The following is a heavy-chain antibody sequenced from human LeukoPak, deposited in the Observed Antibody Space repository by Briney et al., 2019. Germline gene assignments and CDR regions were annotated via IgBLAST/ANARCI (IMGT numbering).Heavy chain of an antibody. Sequence: GGSLRLSCVVSGFTFSPYSMNWVRQAPGKGLEWISYVSFSSDIIYYADSVKGRFTISRDNAKNSLSLQMNSLRAEDTAVYYCARCESAYSAGVFGDFYYCYFMDVWGKGTTVIVSS. CDR3: ARCESAYSAGVFGDFYYCYFMDV. V-gene: IGHV3-48*01. D-gene: IGHD5-12*01. J-gene: IGHJ6*03. CDR1: GFTFSPYS. CDR2: VSFSSDII.